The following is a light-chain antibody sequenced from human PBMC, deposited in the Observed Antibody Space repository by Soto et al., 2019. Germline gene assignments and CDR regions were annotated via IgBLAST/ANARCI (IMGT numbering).Light chain of an antibody. J-gene: IGKJ5*01. V-gene: IGKV3-11*01. CDR3: QQRSNWPPAIT. CDR2: DAS. Sequence: EIVLTQSPATLSLSPGERATLSCRASQSVSSYLAWYQQKPGQAPRLLIYDASSTATGIPARFSGSGSGTDFTLTISSLEPEDFAVYYCQQRSNWPPAITFGQGTRLESK. CDR1: QSVSSY.